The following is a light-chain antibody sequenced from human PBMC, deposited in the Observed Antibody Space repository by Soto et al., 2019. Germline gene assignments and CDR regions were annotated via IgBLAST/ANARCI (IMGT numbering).Light chain of an antibody. Sequence: QSVLTQPPSVSGAPGQRVTISCSESSSDIGAGYDVDWYQQVPGTAPKLLIYGNRNRPSGVPDRFSGSKSGTSASLAITGLQAEDEADYYCQSYDRSLSGYVVFGGGTKLTVL. V-gene: IGLV1-40*01. CDR2: GNR. CDR3: QSYDRSLSGYVV. CDR1: SSDIGAGYD. J-gene: IGLJ2*01.